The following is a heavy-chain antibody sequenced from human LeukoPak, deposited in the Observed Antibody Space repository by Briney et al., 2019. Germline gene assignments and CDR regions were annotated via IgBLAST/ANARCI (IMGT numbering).Heavy chain of an antibody. CDR3: ARYHCPGGIRDGFDV. CDR2: IHSTGST. J-gene: IGHJ3*01. V-gene: IGHV4-59*08. D-gene: IGHD2-8*02. Sequence: SETLSLTCAVSGGSVSGHFWSWIRQPPGKGLEWIGFIHSTGSTNYNPSLRSRVTMSIDTSANQFSLKLTSVVAADTALFYCARYHCPGGIRDGFDVWGQGTMVTVSS. CDR1: GGSVSGHF.